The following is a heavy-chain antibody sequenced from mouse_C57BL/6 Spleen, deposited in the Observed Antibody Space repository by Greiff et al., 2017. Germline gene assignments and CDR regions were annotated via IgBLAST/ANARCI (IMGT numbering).Heavy chain of an antibody. V-gene: IGHV8-8*01. Sequence: QVQLKESGPGILQPSQTLSLTCSFSGFSLSTFGMGVGWIRQPSGKGLEWLAHIWWDDDKYYNPALKSRLTISKDTSKNQVFLKIANVDTADTATYYCARIVTTVPYYAMDYWGQGTSVTVSS. D-gene: IGHD1-1*01. CDR3: ARIVTTVPYYAMDY. CDR2: IWWDDDK. J-gene: IGHJ4*01. CDR1: GFSLSTFGMG.